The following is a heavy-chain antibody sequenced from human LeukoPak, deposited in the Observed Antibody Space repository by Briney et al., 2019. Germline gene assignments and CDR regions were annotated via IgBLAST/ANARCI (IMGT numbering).Heavy chain of an antibody. CDR3: VRHISTNTGYFDS. V-gene: IGHV4-39*01. CDR2: VYYDGTS. J-gene: IGHJ4*02. CDR1: GGSINSHSYY. Sequence: SETLSLTCTVSGGSINSHSYYWGWIRQPPGKGLEWIGSVYYDGTSYSNPSLKTRVGVFVDTSRDQFSLDLDFVTATDTALYYCVRHISTNTGYFDSCGQGTLVSVSS. D-gene: IGHD5-24*01.